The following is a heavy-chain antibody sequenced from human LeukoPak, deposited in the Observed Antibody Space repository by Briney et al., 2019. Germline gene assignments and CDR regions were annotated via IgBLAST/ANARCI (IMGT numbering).Heavy chain of an antibody. D-gene: IGHD1-26*01. CDR3: ARGSTLDI. J-gene: IGHJ3*02. Sequence: GSLRLSCAASGFTVSSNYMSWVRQAPGKGLEWVGYIYYSGSTYYNPSLKSRVTISVDTSKNQFSLKLSSVTAADTAVYYCARGSTLDIWGQGTMVTVSS. CDR1: GFTVSSNY. CDR2: IYYSGST. V-gene: IGHV4-59*06.